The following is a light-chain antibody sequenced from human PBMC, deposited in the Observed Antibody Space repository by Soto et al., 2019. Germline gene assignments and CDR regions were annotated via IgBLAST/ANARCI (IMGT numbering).Light chain of an antibody. CDR2: AAS. Sequence: DLQMTRSPSSLSASVGDRITITCRASQSISSYLNWYQQRPGKAPNLLIYAASSLRSGVPSRFSGRGSGTEFTLTISSLTPEDIATYYCQQSYSTPYTFGQGTKLEIE. CDR1: QSISSY. J-gene: IGKJ2*01. CDR3: QQSYSTPYT. V-gene: IGKV1-39*01.